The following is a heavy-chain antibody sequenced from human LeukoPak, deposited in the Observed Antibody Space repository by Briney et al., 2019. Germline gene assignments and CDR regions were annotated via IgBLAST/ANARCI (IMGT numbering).Heavy chain of an antibody. D-gene: IGHD6-19*01. Sequence: PGGSLRLSCAASGFTFSNYAIHWVRQAPGKGLEWVAFIRYDGSNKYYADSVKGRFTISRDNSKNTLYLQMNSLRAEDTAVYYCAKGGISSGRAFDIWGQGTMVTVSS. J-gene: IGHJ3*02. V-gene: IGHV3-30*02. CDR3: AKGGISSGRAFDI. CDR2: IRYDGSNK. CDR1: GFTFSNYA.